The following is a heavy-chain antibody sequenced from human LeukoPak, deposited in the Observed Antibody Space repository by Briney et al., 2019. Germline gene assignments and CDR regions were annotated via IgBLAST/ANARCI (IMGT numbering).Heavy chain of an antibody. V-gene: IGHV3-64*01. CDR1: GFTFNSYA. CDR2: ISSDGQST. J-gene: IGHJ4*02. Sequence: GGSLRLSCAASGFTFNSYAMQWVRQAPGKGLEFVSVISSDGQSTYYASSVKGRFIISRDNSKNTLYLQMGSLRTEDMAMYYCAKTDCSSSSCYTVNYWGQGTLVTVSS. CDR3: AKTDCSSSSCYTVNY. D-gene: IGHD2-2*02.